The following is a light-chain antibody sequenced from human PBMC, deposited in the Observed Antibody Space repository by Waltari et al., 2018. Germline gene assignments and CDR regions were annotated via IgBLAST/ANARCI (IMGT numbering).Light chain of an antibody. CDR1: ALPKKY. Sequence: SYELTQPPSVSVSPGQAARITCSGDALPKKYAYWYQQKSGQAPVLVIYEDTKRPTGLPERFSGTNSGTLATLTISGAQVEDEADYYCYSADSSGHHRVFGGGTKLTVL. J-gene: IGLJ3*02. V-gene: IGLV3-10*01. CDR3: YSADSSGHHRV. CDR2: EDT.